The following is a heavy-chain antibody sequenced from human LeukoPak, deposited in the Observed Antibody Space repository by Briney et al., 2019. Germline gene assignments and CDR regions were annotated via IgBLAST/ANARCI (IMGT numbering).Heavy chain of an antibody. CDR2: INSDGSSI. J-gene: IGHJ4*02. V-gene: IGHV3-74*01. Sequence: PGGSLRLSCAASGFTFSSHWMHWVRQAPGKGLVWVSRINSDGSSISYADSVKGRFTISRDNAKNTLYLQMNSLRAEDTAVYYCAKVSGSGGTKYQPFDYWGQGTLVTVSS. CDR1: GFTFSSHW. D-gene: IGHD2-15*01. CDR3: AKVSGSGGTKYQPFDY.